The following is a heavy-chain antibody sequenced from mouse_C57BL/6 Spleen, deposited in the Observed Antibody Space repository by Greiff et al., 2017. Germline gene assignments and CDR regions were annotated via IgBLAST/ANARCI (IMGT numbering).Heavy chain of an antibody. J-gene: IGHJ2*01. CDR1: GYAFTNSL. CDR2: INPGSGGT. CDR3: ARSPPLITTVVAPFDY. D-gene: IGHD1-1*01. Sequence: VQLQQSGAELVRPGTSVKVSCKASGYAFTNSLIEWVKQRPGQGLEWIGVINPGSGGTNYNEKFKGKATLTADKSSSTAYMQLSSLTSEDSAVYFCARSPPLITTVVAPFDYWGQGTTLTVSS. V-gene: IGHV1-54*01.